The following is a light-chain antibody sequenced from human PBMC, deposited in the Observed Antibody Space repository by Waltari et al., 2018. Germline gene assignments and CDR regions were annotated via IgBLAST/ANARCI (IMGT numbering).Light chain of an antibody. CDR1: SSVVGGYHF. CDR2: DVN. CDR3: WSYVGGNAYWV. J-gene: IGLJ3*02. Sequence: QSALAQPRSMSGSPGQSVAIPCTGTSSVVGGYHFVSRYQQHTEKSPKLIIYDVNKRPSGAPDLFSGSKSGNTAALTISGLQAEDEAHYYCWSYVGGNAYWVFGGGTKLTVL. V-gene: IGLV2-11*01.